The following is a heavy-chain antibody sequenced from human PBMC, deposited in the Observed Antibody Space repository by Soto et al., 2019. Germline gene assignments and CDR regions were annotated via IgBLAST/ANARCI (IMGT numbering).Heavy chain of an antibody. CDR2: IVPMFGTA. J-gene: IGHJ6*02. D-gene: IGHD6-6*01. CDR3: ARNGTYSSSLSQYSGMDV. V-gene: IGHV1-69*13. Sequence: ASVKVSCKASGGTFSSYAISWVRQTPGRGLEWMGGIVPMFGTATYAEKFKGRVTISATESTSTAYMELTSLRSEDTAVYYCARNGTYSSSLSQYSGMDVWGQGTTVTVSS. CDR1: GGTFSSYA.